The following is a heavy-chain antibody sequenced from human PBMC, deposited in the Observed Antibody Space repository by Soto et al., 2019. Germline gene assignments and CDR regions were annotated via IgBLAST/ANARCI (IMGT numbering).Heavy chain of an antibody. J-gene: IGHJ6*02. V-gene: IGHV4-61*01. CDR1: GGSVISGSYY. CDR2: IYYSGST. D-gene: IGHD6-13*01. CDR3: ARALAAAGGSYYYYGMDV. Sequence: SETLSLTCTVSGGSVISGSYYWSWIRQPPGKGLEWIGYIYYSGSTNYNPSLKSRVTISVDTSKNQFSLKLSSVTAADTAVYYCARALAAAGGSYYYYGMDVWGQGTTVTVSS.